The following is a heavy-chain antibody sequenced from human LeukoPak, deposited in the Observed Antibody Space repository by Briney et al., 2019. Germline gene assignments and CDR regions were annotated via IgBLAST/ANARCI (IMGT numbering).Heavy chain of an antibody. J-gene: IGHJ4*02. D-gene: IGHD5-12*01. Sequence: ASVKVSCKASGYTYTSYDINWVRQATGQGLEWMGWMNPNSGDRGNAQKDQGRVTITRNTYVITAYMELSSQRSEHTAVYYCARGGNIVATIIGYWGQGTLVTVSS. CDR1: GYTYTSYD. CDR2: MNPNSGDR. V-gene: IGHV1-8*01. CDR3: ARGGNIVATIIGY.